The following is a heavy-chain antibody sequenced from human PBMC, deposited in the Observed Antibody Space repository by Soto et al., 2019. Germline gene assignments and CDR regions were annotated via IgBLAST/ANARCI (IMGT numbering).Heavy chain of an antibody. V-gene: IGHV1-69*13. J-gene: IGHJ5*02. D-gene: IGHD3-10*01. CDR2: IIPILGTA. CDR1: GCTFRSYA. Sequence: ASVKVSCKASGCTFRSYAISCVRQAPGQVLEWMGGIIPILGTANYAQKFQGRVTITADESTSTAYMELSSLRSEDTAVYYCARVAMVRGVNWFDPWGQGTLVTVSS. CDR3: ARVAMVRGVNWFDP.